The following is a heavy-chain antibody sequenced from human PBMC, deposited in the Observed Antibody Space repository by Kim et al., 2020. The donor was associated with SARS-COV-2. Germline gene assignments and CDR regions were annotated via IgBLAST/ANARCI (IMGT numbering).Heavy chain of an antibody. CDR3: AKGGVRGIPYYFDS. V-gene: IGHV3-43*02. CDR1: GFTFHDYA. J-gene: IGHJ4*02. Sequence: GGSLRLSCAASGFTFHDYAIHWVRQIPGKGLEWVSLISGDGDDTNYADSVKGRFIISRDNSKNSLYLQMNSLRTEDTALYYCAKGGVRGIPYYFDSCGQGTLVTVSS. D-gene: IGHD3-10*01. CDR2: ISGDGDDT.